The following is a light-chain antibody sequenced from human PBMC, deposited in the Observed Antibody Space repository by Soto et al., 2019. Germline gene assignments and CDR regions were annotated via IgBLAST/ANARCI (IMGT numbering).Light chain of an antibody. CDR1: AGAVTSAYY. CDR3: QLYYGGAQVL. V-gene: IGLV7-43*01. Sequence: QAVVTQEPSLTVSPGGTVTLTCASSAGAVTSAYYTNWLQQKPGQAPRALIYSTSEKHSWTPARFSGSLLGGKAALTLSAAQPEDEADYYCQLYYGGAQVLFGGGTKHTVL. J-gene: IGLJ2*01. CDR2: STS.